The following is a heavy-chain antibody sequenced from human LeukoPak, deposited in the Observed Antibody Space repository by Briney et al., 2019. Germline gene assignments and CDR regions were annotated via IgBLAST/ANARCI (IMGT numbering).Heavy chain of an antibody. CDR1: GFTVRNKF. D-gene: IGHD5/OR15-5a*01. J-gene: IGHJ3*02. CDR2: IRSDGNR. CDR3: AREENGGVYDDGFDI. Sequence: GGSLRLSCAASGFTVRNKFMYWVRQAPGKGLEWVSVIRSDGNRHYADSVGGRFSISRDDSKNTIYLQMNSLRAEDTAVYYCAREENGGVYDDGFDIWGQGTMVTVSS. V-gene: IGHV3-53*01.